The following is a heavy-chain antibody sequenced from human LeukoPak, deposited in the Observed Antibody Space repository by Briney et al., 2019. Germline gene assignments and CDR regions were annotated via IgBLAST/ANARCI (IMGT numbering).Heavy chain of an antibody. Sequence: ESGPTLVNPTQTLTLTCTFSGFSLSTSGMGVSWIRQPPDKALEWLARIDWDDDKYYSTSLKTRLTISKDTSKNQVVLTMTNMDPVDTATYYCARMDYGDYTSYYFDYWGQGTLVTVSS. J-gene: IGHJ4*02. CDR1: GFSLSTSGMG. CDR3: ARMDYGDYTSYYFDY. V-gene: IGHV2-70*11. D-gene: IGHD4-17*01. CDR2: IDWDDDK.